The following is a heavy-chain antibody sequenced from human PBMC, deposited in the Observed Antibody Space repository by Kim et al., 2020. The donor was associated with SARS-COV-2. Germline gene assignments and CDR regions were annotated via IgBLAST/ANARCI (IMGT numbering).Heavy chain of an antibody. V-gene: IGHV1-2*06. CDR3: AIPRKEVGYGMDD. CDR2: INPKSGGT. J-gene: IGHJ6*02. CDR1: GYTFTDNN. Sequence: ASVKVSCKASGYTFTDNNVHWVRQAPGQGLEWVGRINPKSGGTDYAQNFQGRVIMTRDTSISTAYMELSSLRSDDTAVYYCAIPRKEVGYGMDDWGQGTTVTVSS.